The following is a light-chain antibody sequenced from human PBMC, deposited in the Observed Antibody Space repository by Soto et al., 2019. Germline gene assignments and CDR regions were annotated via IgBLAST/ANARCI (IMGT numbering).Light chain of an antibody. J-gene: IGKJ5*01. CDR1: QGISSN. Sequence: DIQLTQSPSFLSASVGDRVTITCRASQGISSNLAWYQQKPGKAPTLLIYTAFTLQSGVPPRFSGSGSGTEFTLTISSLQPEDFATYYCQQLNDYPLTVGQGTRLESK. V-gene: IGKV1-9*01. CDR2: TAF. CDR3: QQLNDYPLT.